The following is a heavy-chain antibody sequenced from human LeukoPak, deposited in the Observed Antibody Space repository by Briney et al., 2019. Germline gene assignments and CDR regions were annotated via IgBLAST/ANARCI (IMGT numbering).Heavy chain of an antibody. CDR3: ARGPDYGDYQYYFDY. V-gene: IGHV3-21*01. CDR2: ISSSSSYI. CDR1: GFTFSSYS. Sequence: PGGSLRLSCAASGFTFSSYSMNWVRQAPGKGLEWVSSISSSSSYIYYADSVKGRFTISRDNAKNSLYLQMNSLRAEDTAVYYCARGPDYGDYQYYFDYWGQGTLVTVSS. D-gene: IGHD4-17*01. J-gene: IGHJ4*02.